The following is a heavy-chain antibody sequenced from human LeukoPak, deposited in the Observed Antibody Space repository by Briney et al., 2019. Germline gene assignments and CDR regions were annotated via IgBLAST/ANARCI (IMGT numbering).Heavy chain of an antibody. V-gene: IGHV3-33*01. CDR1: GLTFSTYG. Sequence: GGSLRLSCVTSGLTFSTYGMHWVRQAPGKGLEWVAVIWYDGSNKRYGDSVKGRFTISRDNSKNTLYLQMDSLRAEDSAVYYCATGTRYYDISPPEYWGQGTLVTVSP. CDR3: ATGTRYYDISPPEY. J-gene: IGHJ4*02. CDR2: IWYDGSNK. D-gene: IGHD3-9*01.